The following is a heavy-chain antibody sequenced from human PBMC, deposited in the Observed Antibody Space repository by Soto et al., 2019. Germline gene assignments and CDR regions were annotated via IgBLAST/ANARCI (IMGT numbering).Heavy chain of an antibody. CDR2: IIPIFGTA. Sequence: RASVKVSCKASGGTFSSYAISWVRQAPGQGLEWMGGIIPIFGTANYAQKFQGRVTITADKSTSTAYMELSSLRSEDTAVYYCARGPEGTIFGVVIGGMDVWGQGTTVTVSS. CDR3: ARGPEGTIFGVVIGGMDV. CDR1: GGTFSSYA. J-gene: IGHJ6*02. D-gene: IGHD3-3*01. V-gene: IGHV1-69*06.